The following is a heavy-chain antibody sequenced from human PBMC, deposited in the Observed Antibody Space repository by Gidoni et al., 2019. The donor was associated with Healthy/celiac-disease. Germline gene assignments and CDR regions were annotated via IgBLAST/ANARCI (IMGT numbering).Heavy chain of an antibody. CDR3: ARLSHRIFRSGYYGNGMDV. J-gene: IGHJ6*02. V-gene: IGHV5-51*01. Sequence: EVQLVQSGAEVKKPGESLKISCKGSGYSFTSYWIGWVRQMPGKGLEWMGIIYPGDSDTRYSPSFQGQVTISADKSISTAYLQWSSLKASDTAMYYCARLSHRIFRSGYYGNGMDVWGQGTTVTVSS. CDR2: IYPGDSDT. D-gene: IGHD3-3*01. CDR1: GYSFTSYW.